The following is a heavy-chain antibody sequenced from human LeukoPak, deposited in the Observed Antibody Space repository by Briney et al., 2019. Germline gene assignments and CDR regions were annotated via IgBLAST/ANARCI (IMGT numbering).Heavy chain of an antibody. CDR2: ITSSSGTM. CDR3: ARPTTVTLDY. V-gene: IGHV3-48*02. CDR1: GFTLSSYD. D-gene: IGHD4-17*01. Sequence: GGTLRLSCAASGFTLSSYDMNWVRQPPGKGLEWVSYITSSSGTMSYADSVKGRFTISRDNAKNSLYLQMNSLRDEDTAVYYCARPTTVTLDYWGQGTLVTASS. J-gene: IGHJ4*02.